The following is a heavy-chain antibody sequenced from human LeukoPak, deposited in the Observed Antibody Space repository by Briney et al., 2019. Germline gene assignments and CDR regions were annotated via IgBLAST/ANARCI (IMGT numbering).Heavy chain of an antibody. D-gene: IGHD3-22*01. CDR3: ATRYYDSSGYATGYYYYGMDV. J-gene: IGHJ6*02. CDR2: ISWNRGSI. Sequence: GGSLRLSCAASGFTFDDYAMHRVRQAPGKGLEWVSGISWNRGSIGYADSVKGRFTISRDNAKNSLYLQMNSLRAEDTALYYCATRYYDSSGYATGYYYYGMDVWGQGTTVTVSS. V-gene: IGHV3-9*01. CDR1: GFTFDDYA.